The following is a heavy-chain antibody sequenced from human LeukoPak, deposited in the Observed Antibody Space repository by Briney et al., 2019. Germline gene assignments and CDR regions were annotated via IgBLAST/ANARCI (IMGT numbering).Heavy chain of an antibody. CDR2: ISGSGGST. Sequence: SGGSLRLSCAASGFAFSSYAMSWVRQAPGKGPEWVSAISGSGGSTYYADSVKGRFTISRDNSKNTLYLQMNSLRAEDTAVYYCAKDCSGGSCYSVGPYWGQGTLVTVSS. D-gene: IGHD2-15*01. CDR3: AKDCSGGSCYSVGPY. CDR1: GFAFSSYA. J-gene: IGHJ4*02. V-gene: IGHV3-23*01.